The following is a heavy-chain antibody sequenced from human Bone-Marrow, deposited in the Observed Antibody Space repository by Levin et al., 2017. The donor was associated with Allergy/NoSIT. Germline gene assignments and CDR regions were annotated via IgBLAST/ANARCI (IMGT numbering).Heavy chain of an antibody. CDR3: AKDLPHYYDSSGPPTY. D-gene: IGHD3-22*01. Sequence: LSLTCAASGFTFSSYGMHWVRQAPGKGLEWVAVISYDGSNKYYADSVKGRFTISRDNSKNTLYLQMNSLRAEDTAVYYCAKDLPHYYDSSGPPTYWGQGTLVTVSS. V-gene: IGHV3-30*18. J-gene: IGHJ4*02. CDR1: GFTFSSYG. CDR2: ISYDGSNK.